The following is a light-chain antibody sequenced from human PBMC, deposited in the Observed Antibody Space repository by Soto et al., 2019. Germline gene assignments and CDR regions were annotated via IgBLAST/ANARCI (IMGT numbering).Light chain of an antibody. CDR2: GAS. CDR3: QQYGVSPLT. CDR1: QSVSSSY. J-gene: IGKJ4*01. V-gene: IGKV3-20*01. Sequence: EIVLTQSPGTLSLSPGERATLSCRASQSVSSSYLAWYQQQPGQAPRVLIYGASSRATGIPDRFSGSGSGTDFTLTICRLEPEDFAVYYCQQYGVSPLTFGGGTKVEIK.